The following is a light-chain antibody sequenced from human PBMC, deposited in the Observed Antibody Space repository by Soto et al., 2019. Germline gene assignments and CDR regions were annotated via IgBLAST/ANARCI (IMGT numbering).Light chain of an antibody. V-gene: IGKV1-16*02. CDR3: QQYNTFPRT. Sequence: DIQMTQSPSPLSASVGDRVTITCRASQGINNYLAWFQQKPGKAPKSLIYAAFSLHTGVPSKFSGNASGTDFTLTISSLQPEDCATYYCQQYNTFPRTFGQRTKVEIK. CDR2: AAF. CDR1: QGINNY. J-gene: IGKJ1*01.